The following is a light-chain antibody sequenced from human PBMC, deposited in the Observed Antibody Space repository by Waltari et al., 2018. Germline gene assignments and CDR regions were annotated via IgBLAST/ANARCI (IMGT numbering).Light chain of an antibody. CDR2: GAS. V-gene: IGKV3-20*01. CDR1: QTITKRN. CDR3: QQYGSSIMYT. Sequence: VLTLSPGTLSLSPGETATLSCRASQTITKRNFAWYQQKPGQAPRLLIYGASSRAAGVPDRFSGSGSGTDFTLTISRLEPEDFAVYFCQQYGSSIMYTFGQGTKLEIK. J-gene: IGKJ2*01.